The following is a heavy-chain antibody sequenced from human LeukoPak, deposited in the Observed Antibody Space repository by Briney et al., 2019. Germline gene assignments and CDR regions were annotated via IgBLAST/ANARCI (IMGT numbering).Heavy chain of an antibody. CDR3: AREGPVGEMGDY. V-gene: IGHV1-2*04. J-gene: IGHJ4*02. Sequence: GASVKVSCKASGYTFTRHYMHWVRQAPGQGLEWMGWINPNSGGTNYAQKFQGWVTVTRDTSISTAYMELSRLRSDDTAVYYCAREGPVGEMGDYWGQGTLVTVSS. CDR2: INPNSGGT. CDR1: GYTFTRHY. D-gene: IGHD3-10*01.